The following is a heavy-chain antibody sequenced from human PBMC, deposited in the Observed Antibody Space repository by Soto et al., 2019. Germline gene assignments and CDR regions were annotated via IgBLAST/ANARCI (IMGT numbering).Heavy chain of an antibody. CDR2: IYYSGNT. V-gene: IGHV4-39*01. Sequence: SETLSLTCTVSGGSISSSSYYWGWFRQPPGKGLEWIGSIYYSGNTYYNPSLKSRVTISVDTSKNQFSLKLSSVTAADTTVYYCARCGYDILTGLNWFDPWGQGTLVTVSS. J-gene: IGHJ5*02. CDR3: ARCGYDILTGLNWFDP. D-gene: IGHD3-9*01. CDR1: GGSISSSSYY.